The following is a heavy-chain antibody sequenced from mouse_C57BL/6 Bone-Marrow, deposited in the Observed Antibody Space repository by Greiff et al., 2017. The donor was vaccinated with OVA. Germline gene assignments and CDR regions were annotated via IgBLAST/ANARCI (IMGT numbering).Heavy chain of an antibody. Sequence: EVKLMESGGGLVKPGGSLKLSCAASGFTFSDYGMHWVRPAPEKGLEWVAYISSGSSTIYYADTVKGRFTISRDNAKNTLFLQMTSLRSEDTAMYYCARRRGSSYPFDYWGQGTTLTVSS. J-gene: IGHJ2*01. D-gene: IGHD1-1*01. V-gene: IGHV5-17*01. CDR2: ISSGSSTI. CDR1: GFTFSDYG. CDR3: ARRRGSSYPFDY.